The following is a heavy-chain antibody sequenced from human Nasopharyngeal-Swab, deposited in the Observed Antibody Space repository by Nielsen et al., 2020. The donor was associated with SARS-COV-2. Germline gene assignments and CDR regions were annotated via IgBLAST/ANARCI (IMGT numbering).Heavy chain of an antibody. CDR2: ISASDYTT. Sequence: GESLKISCAAPGFTFRSYAISWVRQAPGKGLEWVSVISASDYTTYYADSVKGRFTISRDNSKNTVNLQMNSLRAEDTAIYYCAKDRDSGDDSDDYYHYYGMDVWGQGTTVTVFS. D-gene: IGHD5-12*01. V-gene: IGHV3-23*01. J-gene: IGHJ6*02. CDR3: AKDRDSGDDSDDYYHYYGMDV. CDR1: GFTFRSYA.